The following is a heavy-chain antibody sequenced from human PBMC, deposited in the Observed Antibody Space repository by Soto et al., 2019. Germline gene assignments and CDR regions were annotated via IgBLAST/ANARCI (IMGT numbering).Heavy chain of an antibody. D-gene: IGHD3-9*01. V-gene: IGHV3-23*01. Sequence: EVQLLGSGGGLVHPGGSLRLSCAASGFAFRNYGMSWVRQAPGKGLKWVSIISGSGGSTYYADSVKGRFTISRDNSKNTLYLQMNSLRAEDTAIYYCAKDTFDVPPGFDYWGQGTLVTVSS. CDR3: AKDTFDVPPGFDY. CDR2: ISGSGGST. CDR1: GFAFRNYG. J-gene: IGHJ4*02.